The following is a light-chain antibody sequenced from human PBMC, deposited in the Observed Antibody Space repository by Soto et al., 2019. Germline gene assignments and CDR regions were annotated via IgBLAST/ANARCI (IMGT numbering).Light chain of an antibody. CDR3: QQYNTWPLS. V-gene: IGKV3-15*01. J-gene: IGKJ4*01. Sequence: ETVMTQSPVTLSASPGERATLSCWASQSVYSNLAWYQQKPGQAPRLLIYSTSTRATGIPARFSGSGSGTEFTLTISSLQSEDCAVYYCQQYNTWPLSFGGVTKVEIK. CDR2: STS. CDR1: QSVYSN.